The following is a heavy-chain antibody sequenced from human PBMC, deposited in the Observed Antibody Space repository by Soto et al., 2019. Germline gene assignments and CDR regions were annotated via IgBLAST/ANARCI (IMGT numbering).Heavy chain of an antibody. J-gene: IGHJ4*02. CDR1: GFTFRSYV. D-gene: IGHD3-16*01. CDR2: TSYDGSNN. Sequence: QVQLVESGGGVVQPGTSLRLSCVGSGFTFRSYVIHWVRQAPGKGLEWVALTSYDGSNNFYGESVKGRFTISRVNSRNTVELQMDSLRLDDTALYYCARWGTTGGLDVWGQGTLVSVSS. V-gene: IGHV3-33*05. CDR3: ARWGTTGGLDV.